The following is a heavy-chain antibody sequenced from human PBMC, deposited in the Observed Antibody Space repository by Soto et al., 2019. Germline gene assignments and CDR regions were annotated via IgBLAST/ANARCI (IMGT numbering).Heavy chain of an antibody. CDR3: ARHLSVSGSDLGY. J-gene: IGHJ4*02. D-gene: IGHD3-10*01. CDR1: GYTFTDYT. CDR2: INAGNGNT. Sequence: QVQLVQSGAEVKKPGASVMVSCKASGYTFTDYTMHWVRQAPGQRLEWMGWINAGNGNTQYSQKFQGRVTITRDTSASTAYMALSSLTSEDTAVYYCARHLSVSGSDLGYWGQGTLVTVSS. V-gene: IGHV1-3*01.